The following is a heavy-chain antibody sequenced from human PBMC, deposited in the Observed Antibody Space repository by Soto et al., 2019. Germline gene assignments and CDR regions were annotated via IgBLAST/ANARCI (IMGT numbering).Heavy chain of an antibody. J-gene: IGHJ5*02. CDR2: INAGNGNT. V-gene: IGHV1-3*01. Sequence: ASVKVSCKASGYTFTSYAMHWVRQAPGQRLEWMGWINAGNGNTKYSQKFQGRVTITGDTSASTAYMELSSLRSEDTAVYYCARGTLVQDIVVVPAAISPWGQGTLVTVSS. CDR1: GYTFTSYA. CDR3: ARGTLVQDIVVVPAAISP. D-gene: IGHD2-2*02.